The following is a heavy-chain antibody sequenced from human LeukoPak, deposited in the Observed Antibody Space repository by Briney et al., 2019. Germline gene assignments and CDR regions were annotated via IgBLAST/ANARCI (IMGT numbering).Heavy chain of an antibody. D-gene: IGHD3-10*01. V-gene: IGHV3-23*01. J-gene: IGHJ4*02. CDR2: ISARGVGT. CDR3: ANLRGSGSSYFDS. Sequence: GGSLRLSCAAAGFTFSTYVMSWVRQAPGEGLEWVSTISARGVGTYYADSVKGRFTVSRDNSKNTLYLQMNSLRAEDTAVYFCANLRGSGSSYFDSWGQGTLVTVSS. CDR1: GFTFSTYV.